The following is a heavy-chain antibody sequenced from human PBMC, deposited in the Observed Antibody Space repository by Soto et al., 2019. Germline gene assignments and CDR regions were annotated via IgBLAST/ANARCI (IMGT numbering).Heavy chain of an antibody. J-gene: IGHJ4*02. CDR3: AREAEALDY. CDR2: ISYDGSYK. Sequence: GGSLRLSCAASRFTFSSYAMHWVRQAPGKGLEWMADISYDGSYKYYADSVKGRFTISRDNSKNTVYLQMNSLRADDTAMYYCAREAEALDYWGQGTLVTVSS. CDR1: RFTFSSYA. V-gene: IGHV3-30-3*01.